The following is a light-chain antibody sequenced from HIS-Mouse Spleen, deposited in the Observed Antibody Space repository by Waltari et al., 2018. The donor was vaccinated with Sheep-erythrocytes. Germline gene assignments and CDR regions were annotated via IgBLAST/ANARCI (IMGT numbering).Light chain of an antibody. CDR1: SGINVGTSR. J-gene: IGLJ3*02. Sequence: QAVLTQPSSLSASPGASASLTCTLRSGINVGTSRIYWYQPKPGSPPQYLLRYKSDADKQQGSGVPSRFSGSKDASANAGILLISGLQSEDEADYYCMIWHSSAWVFGGGTKLTVL. CDR3: MIWHSSAWV. CDR2: YKSDADK. V-gene: IGLV5-45*03.